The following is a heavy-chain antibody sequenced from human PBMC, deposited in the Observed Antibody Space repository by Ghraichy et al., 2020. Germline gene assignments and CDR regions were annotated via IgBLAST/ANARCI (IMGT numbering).Heavy chain of an antibody. V-gene: IGHV3-48*02. CDR1: GFPFSAYG. J-gene: IGHJ6*02. D-gene: IGHD3-3*01. CDR2: ITSSSRTI. CDR3: ARGSGVVRFYYYAGMDV. Sequence: LSLTCEGSGFPFSAYGMNWVRQSPGKGLEWVSYITSSSRTIFYADSVKGRFTISRDNAQNSLYLQMNSLRDEDTAVYYCARGSGVVRFYYYAGMDVWGQGTTVTVSS.